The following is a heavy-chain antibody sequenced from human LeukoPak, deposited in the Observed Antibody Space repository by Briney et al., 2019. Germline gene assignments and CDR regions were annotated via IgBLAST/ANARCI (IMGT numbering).Heavy chain of an antibody. Sequence: GGSLRLSCAASGLTFSDYYMSWIRQAPGKGLEWVSYISSRSRYTNHADSVKGRFTISRDNAKNSLFLQMDGLRAEDTAVYYCARIQSSRDYGMDVWGQGTTVTVSS. CDR2: ISSRSRYT. V-gene: IGHV3-11*06. CDR1: GLTFSDYY. CDR3: ARIQSSRDYGMDV. J-gene: IGHJ6*02.